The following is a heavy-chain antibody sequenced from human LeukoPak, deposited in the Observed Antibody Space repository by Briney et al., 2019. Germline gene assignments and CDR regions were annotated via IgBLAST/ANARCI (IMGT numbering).Heavy chain of an antibody. Sequence: SQTLSLTCTVSGGSISSGGYSWSWIRQHPGKGLQGIGYIYYCGSTYSNPSLKSRVAMSVDTSENQFSLKLSSVTAADTAVYYCARELPHNWFDPWGQGTLVTVSS. CDR1: GGSISSGGYS. V-gene: IGHV4-31*03. J-gene: IGHJ5*02. CDR3: ARELPHNWFDP. CDR2: IYYCGST.